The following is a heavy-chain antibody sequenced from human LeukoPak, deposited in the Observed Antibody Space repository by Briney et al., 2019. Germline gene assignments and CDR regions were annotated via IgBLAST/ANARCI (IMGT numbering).Heavy chain of an antibody. J-gene: IGHJ5*02. CDR3: ARDYIGGYAPFDP. CDR1: GGTFSSYA. D-gene: IGHD3-22*01. V-gene: IGHV1-69*05. Sequence: SVKVSCKASGGTFSSYAISWVRQAPGQGLEWMGGIIPIFGTANYAQKFQGRVTITTDASTSTAYMELSSLRSEDTAVYYCARDYIGGYAPFDPWGQGTLVTVSS. CDR2: IIPIFGTA.